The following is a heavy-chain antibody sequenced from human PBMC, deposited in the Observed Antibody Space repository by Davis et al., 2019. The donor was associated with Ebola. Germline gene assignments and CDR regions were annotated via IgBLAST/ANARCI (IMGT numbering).Heavy chain of an antibody. CDR3: ARGSDRTLSFGYFDY. Sequence: SVKVSCKASGGTFKSYAINWVRQAPGQGLEWMGGIIRMFPTTNYAQKFQGRVTITADESTSTAYMELSSLRSEDTAVYYCARGSDRTLSFGYFDYWGQGTLVTVSS. J-gene: IGHJ4*02. CDR1: GGTFKSYA. D-gene: IGHD3-16*01. CDR2: IIRMFPTT. V-gene: IGHV1-69*13.